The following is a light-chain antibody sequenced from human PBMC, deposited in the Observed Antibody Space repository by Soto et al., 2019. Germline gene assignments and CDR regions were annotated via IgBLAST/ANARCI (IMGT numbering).Light chain of an antibody. CDR1: SSDVGSYNY. CDR2: DVS. V-gene: IGLV2-14*03. CDR3: SSYISSGSVV. J-gene: IGLJ2*01. Sequence: QSALTQPASVSGSPGQSITISCLGTSSDVGSYNYVSWYQQHPGKAPKLMIYDVSNRPSGVSNRFSGSKSGNTASLTISGLQAEDEADYYCSSYISSGSVVFGGGTKLTVL.